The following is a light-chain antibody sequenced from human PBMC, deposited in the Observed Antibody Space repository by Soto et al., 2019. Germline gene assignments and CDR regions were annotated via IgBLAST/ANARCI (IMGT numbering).Light chain of an antibody. J-gene: IGKJ1*01. V-gene: IGKV3-20*01. CDR3: LQYGGLPRT. CDR2: GAS. Sequence: EIVLTQSPCTLSFSPVERSTLSCRATQSVSSNYLAWYQQKSGQAPRLLIYGASSRATGIPDRFSGGGSGTDFTLTITRLEPEDFAVYFCLQYGGLPRTFGQGTKVDIK. CDR1: QSVSSNY.